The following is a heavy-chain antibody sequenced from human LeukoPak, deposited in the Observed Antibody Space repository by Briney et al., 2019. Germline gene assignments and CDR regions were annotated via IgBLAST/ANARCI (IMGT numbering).Heavy chain of an antibody. CDR2: INQDGSIR. V-gene: IGHV3-7*01. CDR1: GFMFSSYW. J-gene: IGHJ4*02. D-gene: IGHD2-2*01. Sequence: GGSLRLSCAAFGFMFSSYWMTWVRQAPGKGLEWVANINQDGSIRYYVGSVQGRFTISRDNAKNSLYLQMYSLRAEDTAVYYCARTNAWHPGDYWGQGTLVTVSS. CDR3: ARTNAWHPGDY.